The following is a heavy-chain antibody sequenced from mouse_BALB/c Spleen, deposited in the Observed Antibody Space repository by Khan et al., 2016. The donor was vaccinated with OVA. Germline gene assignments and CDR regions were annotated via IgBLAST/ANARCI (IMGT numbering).Heavy chain of an antibody. Sequence: QIQLVQSGPELKKPGETVRISCKASGYTFTTAGIQWVQKMPGKGLKWIGWINTHSGVPKYAEDFTGRFAFSLEISVNTAYLQITNLTNEDTATYSCAGGGAAYYRNDGGAMEYWGQGTSVTVSS. CDR2: INTHSGVP. D-gene: IGHD2-12*01. V-gene: IGHV9-4*02. CDR3: AGGGAAYYRNDGGAMEY. J-gene: IGHJ4*01. CDR1: GYTFTTAG.